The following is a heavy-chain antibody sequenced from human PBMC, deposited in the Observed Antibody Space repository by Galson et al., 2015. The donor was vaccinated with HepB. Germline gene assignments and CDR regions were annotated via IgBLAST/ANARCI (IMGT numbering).Heavy chain of an antibody. CDR3: AKFPKSDCSSNTCRYFEF. J-gene: IGHJ4*02. CDR2: ISGSTDAT. Sequence: SLRLSCAASGFTFSSYSMGWVRQAPGKGLEWVSAISGSTDATHYADSVKGRFTISRDNSKNTLYLQMNSLMADDTAVYYCAKFPKSDCSSNTCRYFEFWGQGTLVTVSS. D-gene: IGHD2-2*01. CDR1: GFTFSSYS. V-gene: IGHV3-23*01.